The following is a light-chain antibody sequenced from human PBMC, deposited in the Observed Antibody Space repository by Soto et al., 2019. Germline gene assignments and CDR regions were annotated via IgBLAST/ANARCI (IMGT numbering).Light chain of an antibody. CDR1: SSDVGGYNY. V-gene: IGLV2-8*01. CDR2: EVS. CDR3: SSYGGSNNYV. J-gene: IGLJ1*01. Sequence: QSALTQPPSASGSPGQSVTISCTGTSSDVGGYNYVSWYQQHPGKATKLMIYEVSKRPSGVPDRFSGSKSGNTASLTVSGLQAEDEADYYCSSYGGSNNYVFGTGTKVTVL.